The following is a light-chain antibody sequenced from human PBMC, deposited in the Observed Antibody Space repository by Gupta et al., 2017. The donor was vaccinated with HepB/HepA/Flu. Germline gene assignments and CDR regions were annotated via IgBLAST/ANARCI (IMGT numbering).Light chain of an antibody. V-gene: IGKV3-20*01. J-gene: IGKJ1*01. CDR3: QQYGTSPSWT. CDR2: GAS. CDR1: QSLTSNY. Sequence: EIVLTQSPGTLSLSPGERATLSCRASQSLTSNYLAWYEQKHRQSPRNLIYGASTRATGMPERCSGSGSGREFTITISRLEHEDFAVYYCQQYGTSPSWTFGQGTKVEIK.